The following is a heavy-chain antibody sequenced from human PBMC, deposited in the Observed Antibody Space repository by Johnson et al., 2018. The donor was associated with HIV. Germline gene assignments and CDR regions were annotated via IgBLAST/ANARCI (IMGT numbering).Heavy chain of an antibody. Sequence: QVQLVESGGGVVQPGRSLRLSCAAYGFTFSSYAMHWVRQAPGKGLEWVAVISYDGSNKYYADSVKGRFTISRDNSKNTLYLQMNSLRAEDTAVYYCARGPHEVVVVAATSAFDIWGQGTMVTVSS. CDR1: GFTFSSYA. CDR3: ARGPHEVVVVAATSAFDI. V-gene: IGHV3-30-3*01. CDR2: ISYDGSNK. J-gene: IGHJ3*02. D-gene: IGHD2-15*01.